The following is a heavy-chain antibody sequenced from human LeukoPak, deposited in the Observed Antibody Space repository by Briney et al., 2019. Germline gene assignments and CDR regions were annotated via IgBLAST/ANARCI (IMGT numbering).Heavy chain of an antibody. J-gene: IGHJ4*02. V-gene: IGHV1-18*01. Sequence: GASVKVSCKASGYTFTSYGISWVRQAPGQGLEWMGWISAYNGNTNYAQKLQGRVTMTTDTSTSTAYMELRSLRSDDTAVYYCARGWDYVWGSYPNYSDYWGQGTLVTVSS. CDR2: ISAYNGNT. D-gene: IGHD3-16*02. CDR1: GYTFTSYG. CDR3: ARGWDYVWGSYPNYSDY.